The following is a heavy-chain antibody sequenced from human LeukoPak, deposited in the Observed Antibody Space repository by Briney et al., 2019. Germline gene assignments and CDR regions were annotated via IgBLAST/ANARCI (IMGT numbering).Heavy chain of an antibody. J-gene: IGHJ5*02. V-gene: IGHV1-2*02. CDR1: GYTLTGYY. D-gene: IGHD6-19*01. CDR2: INPNSGGT. Sequence: ASVKVSCKASGYTLTGYYMHWVRQAPGQGLEWMGWINPNSGGTNYAQKFQGRVTMTRDTSISTAYMELSRLRSDDTAVYYCARDQGQWLTNWFDPWGQGTLVTVSS. CDR3: ARDQGQWLTNWFDP.